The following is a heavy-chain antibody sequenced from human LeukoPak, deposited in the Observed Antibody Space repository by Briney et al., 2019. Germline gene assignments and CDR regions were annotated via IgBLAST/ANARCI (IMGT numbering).Heavy chain of an antibody. J-gene: IGHJ4*02. CDR1: GFTFSSYW. CDR3: ARLLVAGSVAFDY. D-gene: IGHD6-19*01. CDR2: IKKDGSEK. Sequence: GGSLRLSCAASGFTFSSYWMSWVRQAPGKGLEWVANIKKDGSEKYYVDSVKGRFTISRDNAKNSLYLQMNSLRAEDTAVYYCARLLVAGSVAFDYWGQGTLVTVSS. V-gene: IGHV3-7*01.